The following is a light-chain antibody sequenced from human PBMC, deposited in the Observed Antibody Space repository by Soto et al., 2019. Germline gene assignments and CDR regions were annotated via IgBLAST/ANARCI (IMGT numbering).Light chain of an antibody. V-gene: IGLV3-1*01. J-gene: IGLJ1*01. Sequence: SYELTQPPSVSVSPVQTASITCSGDKLGDKYVCWYHQKPGQSPVLVIYQDSKRPSGIPERFSGSNSGNTATLTISGTQPMDEADYYCQAWDRSTGVFGTGTKLTVL. CDR1: KLGDKY. CDR3: QAWDRSTGV. CDR2: QDS.